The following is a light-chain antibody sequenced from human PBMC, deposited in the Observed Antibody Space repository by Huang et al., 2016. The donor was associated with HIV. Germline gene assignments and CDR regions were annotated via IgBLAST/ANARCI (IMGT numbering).Light chain of an antibody. CDR2: AAS. J-gene: IGKJ4*01. Sequence: DIQMTQSPSSVSASVGDRISFTCRASQDINRLFAWYQQKPGKAPKLLIYAASTLQGGVPSRFSGRVSGTGFTLTINNLQPEDFATYFCQQAVSFPLTFGGGTKVEIK. CDR1: QDINRL. V-gene: IGKV1-12*01. CDR3: QQAVSFPLT.